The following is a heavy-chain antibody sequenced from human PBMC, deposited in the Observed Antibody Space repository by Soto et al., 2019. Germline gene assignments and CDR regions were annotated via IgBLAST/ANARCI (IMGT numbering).Heavy chain of an antibody. D-gene: IGHD6-19*01. CDR1: GFTFISYG. V-gene: IGHV3-30*18. Sequence: QVQLVESGGGVVQPGRSLRLSCAASGFTFISYGMHWVRQAPGKGLEWVAVISYDGSNKYYADSVKGRFTISRDNSKNTLYLTMNSLRAEDTAVYYCAKDPTRQAGYFDYWGQGTLVTVSS. J-gene: IGHJ4*02. CDR2: ISYDGSNK. CDR3: AKDPTRQAGYFDY.